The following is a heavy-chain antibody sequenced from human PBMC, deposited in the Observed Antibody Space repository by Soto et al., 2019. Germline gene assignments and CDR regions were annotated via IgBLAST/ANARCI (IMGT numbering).Heavy chain of an antibody. V-gene: IGHV3-33*01. CDR1: GFTFSSYG. J-gene: IGHJ4*02. Sequence: GGSLRLSCAASGFTFSSYGMHWVRQAPGKGLEWVAVIWYDGSNKYYADSVKGRFTISRDNSKNTLYLQMNSLRAEDTAVYYCARGPSPPFYDGDPDFDYWGQGTLVTVSS. CDR3: ARGPSPPFYDGDPDFDY. CDR2: IWYDGSNK. D-gene: IGHD4-17*01.